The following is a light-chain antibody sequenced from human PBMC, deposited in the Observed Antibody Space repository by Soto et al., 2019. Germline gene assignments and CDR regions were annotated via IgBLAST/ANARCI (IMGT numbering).Light chain of an antibody. CDR2: GAS. V-gene: IGKV3-15*01. CDR1: QSVSSN. Sequence: EIVMTQSPATLSVSPGERATLSCRASQSVSSNLAWYQQKPGQAPRLLIYGASTSATGIPARFSGSGSGTEFTLTLSSMQSEDFAVYYCQQYNNWTPGYTFGQGTKLEIK. J-gene: IGKJ2*01. CDR3: QQYNNWTPGYT.